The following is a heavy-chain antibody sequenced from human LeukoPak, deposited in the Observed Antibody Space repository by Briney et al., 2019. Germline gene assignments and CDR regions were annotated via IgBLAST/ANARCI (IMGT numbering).Heavy chain of an antibody. CDR3: ARDRDPHEAKVVPAAPIGD. CDR1: GYTFTSYA. D-gene: IGHD2-2*01. V-gene: IGHV7-4-1*02. CDR2: INTNTGNP. J-gene: IGHJ4*02. Sequence: ASVKVSCKASGYTFTSYAMNWVRQAPGQGLEWMGWINTNTGNPTYAQGFTGRFVFSLDTSVSTAYLQISSLKAEDTAVYYCARDRDPHEAKVVPAAPIGDWGQGTLVTVSS.